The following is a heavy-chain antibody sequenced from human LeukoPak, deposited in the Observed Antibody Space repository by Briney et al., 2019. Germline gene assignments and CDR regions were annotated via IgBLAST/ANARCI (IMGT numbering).Heavy chain of an antibody. D-gene: IGHD2-2*01. CDR1: GGSFSGYY. J-gene: IGHJ6*02. V-gene: IGHV4-34*01. CDR2: INHSGST. CDR3: ARGNIVVVPAARYYYYGMDV. Sequence: PSETLSLTCAVYGGSFSGYYWSWIRQPPGKGLEWIGEINHSGSTNYNPSLKSRVTISVDTSKNQFSLKLSSVTAADTAVYYCARGNIVVVPAARYYYYGMDVWGQGTTVTVSS.